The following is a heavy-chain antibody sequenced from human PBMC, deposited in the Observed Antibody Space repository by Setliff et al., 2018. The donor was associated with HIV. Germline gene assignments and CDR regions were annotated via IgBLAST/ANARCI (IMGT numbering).Heavy chain of an antibody. Sequence: PSETLSLTCTVSGGSISSGDYYWSWIRQPPGKGLEWIGYIYYSGTTYYNPSLKSRLTISLDTSKNQFSLKLSSVTAADTAVYYCARTDMVRGVIIFGMVDNWGQGILVTVSS. CDR3: ARTDMVRGVIIFGMVDN. CDR2: IYYSGTT. J-gene: IGHJ4*02. D-gene: IGHD3-10*01. V-gene: IGHV4-30-4*08. CDR1: GGSISSGDYY.